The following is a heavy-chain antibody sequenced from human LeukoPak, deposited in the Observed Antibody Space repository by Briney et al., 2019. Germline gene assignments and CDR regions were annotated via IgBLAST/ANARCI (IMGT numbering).Heavy chain of an antibody. CDR3: AKDLYGDYDFDC. CDR1: GFTFNNYA. Sequence: GASLRLSCAASGFTFNNYAMNWVRQAPGKGLEWVSVITSSGSTYYADSVKGRFTISRDNSKNTLNLQMNSLRAEDTAIYYCAKDLYGDYDFDCWGRGTLVTVSS. V-gene: IGHV3-23*01. CDR2: ITSSGST. D-gene: IGHD4-17*01. J-gene: IGHJ4*02.